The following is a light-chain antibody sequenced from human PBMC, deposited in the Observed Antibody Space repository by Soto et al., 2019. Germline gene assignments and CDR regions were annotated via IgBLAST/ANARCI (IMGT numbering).Light chain of an antibody. CDR1: QSFSSSY. Sequence: EIVLTQSPGTLSLSPGERATLSCRASQSFSSSYLAWYQQKLGQAPRLPIYFASSRATGIPDRFSGSGSETDFTLTISRLEPEYLAVYYCQQYCSSSWTFGQGTKVEIK. J-gene: IGKJ1*01. CDR3: QQYCSSSWT. CDR2: FAS. V-gene: IGKV3-20*01.